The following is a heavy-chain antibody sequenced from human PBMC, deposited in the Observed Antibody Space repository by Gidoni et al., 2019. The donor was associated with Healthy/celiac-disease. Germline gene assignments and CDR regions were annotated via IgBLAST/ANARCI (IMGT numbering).Heavy chain of an antibody. J-gene: IGHJ4*02. CDR1: GYTFTSYY. Sequence: QVQLVQSGAAVKEPGASVKVSCKASGYTFTSYYMHWVRQAPGQGLEWMGIINPSGGSTSYAQKFQGRVTMTRDTSTSTVYMELSSLRSEDTAVYYCARDTRGGSYYVLDYFDYWGQGTLVTVSS. D-gene: IGHD1-26*01. V-gene: IGHV1-46*03. CDR2: INPSGGST. CDR3: ARDTRGGSYYVLDYFDY.